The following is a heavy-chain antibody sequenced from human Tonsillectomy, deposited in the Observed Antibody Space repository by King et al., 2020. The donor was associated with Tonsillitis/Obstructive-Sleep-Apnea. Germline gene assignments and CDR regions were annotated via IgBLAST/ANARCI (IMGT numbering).Heavy chain of an antibody. Sequence: VQLQESGPGLVKPSETLSLTCTVSGGSISSYYWSWIRQPPGEGLEWIGYIFYSWSTNYNPSLKSRVTISVETSKNQFSLKLSSVTAADTAVYYCARDHCSSTSCYGNYYYMDVWGKGTTVTVSS. CDR2: IFYSWST. CDR1: GGSISSYY. CDR3: ARDHCSSTSCYGNYYYMDV. V-gene: IGHV4-59*01. D-gene: IGHD2-2*01. J-gene: IGHJ6*03.